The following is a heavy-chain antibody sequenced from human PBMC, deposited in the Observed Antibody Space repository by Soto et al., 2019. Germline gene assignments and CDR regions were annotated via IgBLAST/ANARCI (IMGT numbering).Heavy chain of an antibody. Sequence: VGSLRLSCVASGFTFISSFMGWVRQAPGKGLEWVANINQDGGGTYYVDSVEGRFTISRDNAKDSLYLQMNSLRGEDTAVYYCARYFRGSGRYFFDYWGQGTLVTVSS. J-gene: IGHJ4*02. CDR3: ARYFRGSGRYFFDY. CDR1: GFTFISSF. CDR2: INQDGGGT. V-gene: IGHV3-7*03. D-gene: IGHD6-19*01.